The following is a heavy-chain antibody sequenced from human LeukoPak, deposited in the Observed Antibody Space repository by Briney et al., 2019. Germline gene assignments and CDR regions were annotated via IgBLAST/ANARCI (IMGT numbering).Heavy chain of an antibody. J-gene: IGHJ4*02. D-gene: IGHD5-12*01. CDR1: GGSISSGDYY. V-gene: IGHV4-30-4*01. CDR3: AREGVIVATLDY. Sequence: SETLSLTCTVSGGSISSGDYYWSWIRQPPGKGLEWIGYIYYSGSTYYNPSLKSRVTMSVDTSKNQFSLKLSSVTAADTAVYYCAREGVIVATLDYWGQGTLVTVSS. CDR2: IYYSGST.